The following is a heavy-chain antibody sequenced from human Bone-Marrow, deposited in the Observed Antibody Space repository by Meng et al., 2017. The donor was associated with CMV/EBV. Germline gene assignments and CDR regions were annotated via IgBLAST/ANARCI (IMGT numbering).Heavy chain of an antibody. CDR2: IYWDDDK. J-gene: IGHJ4*02. CDR3: AHPRGWAFDY. CDR1: WFSLSTSGVG. D-gene: IGHD6-19*01. Sequence: KRSDPTLVNTNKALTLTCTFAWFSLSTSGVGVGWCRQPPGKALEWLALIYWDDDKRYSPSLKSRLTITKDTSKNQVVLTMTNMDPVDTATYYCAHPRGWAFDYWGQGTLVTVSS. V-gene: IGHV2-5*02.